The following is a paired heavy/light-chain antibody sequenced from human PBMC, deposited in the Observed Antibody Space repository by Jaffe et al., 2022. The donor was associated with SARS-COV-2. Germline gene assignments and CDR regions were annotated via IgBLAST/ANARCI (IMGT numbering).Light chain of an antibody. V-gene: IGKV1-33*01. CDR2: DAS. CDR3: QQYDNLPQI. J-gene: IGKJ4*01. CDR1: QDISNY. Sequence: DIQMTQSPSSLSASVGDRVTITCQASQDISNYLNWYQQKPGKAPKLLIYDASNLETGVPSRFSGSGSGTDFTFTISSLQPEDIATYYCQQYDNLPQIFGGGTKVEIK.
Heavy chain of an antibody. CDR1: GFTFSNAW. J-gene: IGHJ4*02. D-gene: IGHD2-15*01. V-gene: IGHV3-15*01. CDR3: TTGPDIVVVVAATGGFDY. CDR2: IKSKTDGGTT. Sequence: EVQLVESGGGLVKPGGSLRLSCAASGFTFSNAWMSWVRQAPGKGLEWVGRIKSKTDGGTTDYAAPVKGRFTISRDDSKNTLYLQMNSLKTEDTAVYYCTTGPDIVVVVAATGGFDYWGQGTLVTVSS.